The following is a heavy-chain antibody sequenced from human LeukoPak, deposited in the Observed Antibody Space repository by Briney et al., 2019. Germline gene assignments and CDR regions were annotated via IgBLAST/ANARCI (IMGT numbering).Heavy chain of an antibody. J-gene: IGHJ4*02. D-gene: IGHD3-9*01. CDR1: GGSISSYY. V-gene: IGHV4-59*08. Sequence: SETLSLTCTVSGGSISSYYWSWIRQPPGKGLEWIGYIYYSGSTNYNPSLKSRVTISVDTSKNQFSRKLSSVTAADTAVYYCARHRDPYYDILTGYYSGLSVGDWGQGTLVTVSS. CDR2: IYYSGST. CDR3: ARHRDPYYDILTGYYSGLSVGD.